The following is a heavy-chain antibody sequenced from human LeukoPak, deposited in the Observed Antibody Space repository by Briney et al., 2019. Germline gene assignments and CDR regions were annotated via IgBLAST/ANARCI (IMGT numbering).Heavy chain of an antibody. D-gene: IGHD3-9*01. CDR3: ARGMGLILTGHYYFDY. J-gene: IGHJ4*02. V-gene: IGHV3-23*01. Sequence: TGGSLRLSCAASGFTFSSYAMNWVRQAPGKGLEWVSTISGSGGSTYYADSVKGRFTISRDNSKNTLYLQMNSLRDEDTAVYYCARGMGLILTGHYYFDYWGQGTLVTVSS. CDR2: ISGSGGST. CDR1: GFTFSSYA.